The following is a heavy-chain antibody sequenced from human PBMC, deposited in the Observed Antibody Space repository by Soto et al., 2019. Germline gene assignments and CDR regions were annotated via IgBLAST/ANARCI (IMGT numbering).Heavy chain of an antibody. V-gene: IGHV3-53*04. Sequence: PGGSLRLSCAASGFTVSSNYMSWVRQAPGKGLEWVSVIYSGGSTYYADSVKGRFTISRHNSKNTLYLQMNSLRAEDTAVYYCARVAYCSGGSCNGNTKKNYYYYMDVWGKGTTVTVSS. CDR2: IYSGGST. J-gene: IGHJ6*03. CDR1: GFTVSSNY. CDR3: ARVAYCSGGSCNGNTKKNYYYYMDV. D-gene: IGHD2-15*01.